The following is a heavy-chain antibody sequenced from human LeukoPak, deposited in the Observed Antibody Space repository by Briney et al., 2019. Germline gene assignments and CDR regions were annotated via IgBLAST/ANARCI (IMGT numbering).Heavy chain of an antibody. J-gene: IGHJ4*02. V-gene: IGHV1-69*04. CDR3: AREQQLLTFDY. CDR2: IIPILGIA. Sequence: ASVQVSCNASGGPFRSYAISWVRQAPGQGLEWMGRIIPILGIANYAQKFQGRVTITADKSTSTAYMELSSLRSEDTAVYYCAREQQLLTFDYWGQGTLVTVSS. D-gene: IGHD6-13*01. CDR1: GGPFRSYA.